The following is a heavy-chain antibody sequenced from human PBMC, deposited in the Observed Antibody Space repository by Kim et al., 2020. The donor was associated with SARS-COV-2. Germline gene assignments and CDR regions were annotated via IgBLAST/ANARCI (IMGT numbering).Heavy chain of an antibody. CDR2: IYYSGST. Sequence: SETLSLTCTVSGGSISSYYWSWIRQPPGKGLEWIGYIYYSGSTNYNPSLKSRVTISVDTSKNQFSLKLSSVTAADTAVYYCARSSAPRYYGMDVWGQGTTVTVSS. V-gene: IGHV4-59*08. CDR1: GGSISSYY. J-gene: IGHJ6*02. CDR3: ARSSAPRYYGMDV.